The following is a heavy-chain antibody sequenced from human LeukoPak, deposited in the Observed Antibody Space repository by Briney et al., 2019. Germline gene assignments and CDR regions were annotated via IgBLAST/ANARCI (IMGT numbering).Heavy chain of an antibody. CDR2: IYYSGTT. V-gene: IGHV4-59*08. CDR1: GGSISSYY. J-gene: IGHJ4*02. CDR3: ARQTADHFFDY. D-gene: IGHD6-13*01. Sequence: SEPLSLTCIVSGGSISSYYWSWIRQPPGKGLEWIGYIYYSGTTHYSPYLKSRVTISVDTSKNQFSLKLSSVTAADTAVYYCARQTADHFFDYWGQGTLVTVSS.